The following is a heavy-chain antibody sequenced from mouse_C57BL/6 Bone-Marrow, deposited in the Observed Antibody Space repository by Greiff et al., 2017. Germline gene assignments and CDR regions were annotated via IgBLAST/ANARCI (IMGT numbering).Heavy chain of an antibody. V-gene: IGHV1-53*01. CDR1: GYTFTSYW. Sequence: QVQLQQPGPELVKPGASVKLSCKASGYTFTSYWMHWVKQRPGQGLEWIGNINPSNGGTNYNEKFKSKATLTVDKSSSTAYMQLSSLTSEDSAVYYCAREDYYGSSPYYFDYWGQGTTLTVSS. J-gene: IGHJ2*01. CDR3: AREDYYGSSPYYFDY. CDR2: INPSNGGT. D-gene: IGHD1-1*01.